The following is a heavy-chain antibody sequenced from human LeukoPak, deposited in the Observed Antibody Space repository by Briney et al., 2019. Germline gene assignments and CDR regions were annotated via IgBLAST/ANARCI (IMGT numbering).Heavy chain of an antibody. CDR1: VYTFTGYY. CDR2: INPNSGGT. V-gene: IGHV1-2*02. CDR3: ARPLLGCSGGSCYSDWFDP. J-gene: IGHJ5*02. Sequence: GASVKVSSTASVYTFTGYYMHWVRQAPGQGLEWMGWINPNSGGTNYAQKFQGRVTMTRDTSISTAYMELSRLRSDDTAVYYCARPLLGCSGGSCYSDWFDPWGQGTLVTVSS. D-gene: IGHD2-15*01.